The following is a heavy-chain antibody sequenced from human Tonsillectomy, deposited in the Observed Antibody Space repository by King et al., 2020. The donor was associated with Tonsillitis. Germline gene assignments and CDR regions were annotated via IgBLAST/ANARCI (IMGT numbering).Heavy chain of an antibody. D-gene: IGHD5-18*01. V-gene: IGHV3-33*08. Sequence: VQLVESGGGVVQPGRSLRLSCAASGFTFSSFGMHWVRQAPGKGLEWVAIIWFDGSNKYYADSVKGRFTISRDNSKNTLYLQMNSLRAEDTAVYYCARDTGYSISDTAMVTDYWGQGTLVTVSS. J-gene: IGHJ4*02. CDR1: GFTFSSFG. CDR2: IWFDGSNK. CDR3: ARDTGYSISDTAMVTDY.